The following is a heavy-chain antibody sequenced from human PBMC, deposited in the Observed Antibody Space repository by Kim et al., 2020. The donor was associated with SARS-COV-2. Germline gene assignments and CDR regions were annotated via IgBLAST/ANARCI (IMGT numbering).Heavy chain of an antibody. CDR1: GGSISSYY. CDR2: IYYSGST. D-gene: IGHD3-10*01. CDR3: ARGGGGDYYYYYYMDV. V-gene: IGHV4-59*01. Sequence: SETLSLTCTVSGGSISSYYWSWIRQPPGKGLEWIGYIYYSGSTNYNPSLKSRVTISVDTSKNQFSLKLSSVTAADTAVYYCARGGGGDYYYYYYMDVWG. J-gene: IGHJ6*03.